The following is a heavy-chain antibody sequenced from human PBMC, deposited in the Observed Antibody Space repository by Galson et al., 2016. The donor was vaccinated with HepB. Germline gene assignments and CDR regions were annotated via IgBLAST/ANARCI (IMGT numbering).Heavy chain of an antibody. CDR1: GFRFSNYW. CDR3: VRGTSGLPGMDV. Sequence: SLRLSCAASGFRFSNYWMHWVRQVPGKGLIWVSRISADGSSTSSAEPVAGRFTISRDNAKNTLYLQMNSLRAEDTAVYYCVRGTSGLPGMDVWGQGTTVTVSS. CDR2: ISADGSST. J-gene: IGHJ6*02. V-gene: IGHV3-74*01.